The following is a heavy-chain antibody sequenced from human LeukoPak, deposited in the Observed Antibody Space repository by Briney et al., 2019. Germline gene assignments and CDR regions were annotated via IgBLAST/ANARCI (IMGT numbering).Heavy chain of an antibody. CDR1: GFTFSSYA. CDR2: ISGSGGST. J-gene: IGHJ4*02. V-gene: IGHV3-23*01. D-gene: IGHD1-26*01. CDR3: AKDLSGSLVGATIDY. Sequence: PGGSLRLSCAASGFTFSSYAMSWVRQAPGKGLEWVSAISGSGGSTCYADSVKGRLTISRDNSKNTLYLQMNSLRAEDTAVYYCAKDLSGSLVGATIDYWGQGTLVTVSS.